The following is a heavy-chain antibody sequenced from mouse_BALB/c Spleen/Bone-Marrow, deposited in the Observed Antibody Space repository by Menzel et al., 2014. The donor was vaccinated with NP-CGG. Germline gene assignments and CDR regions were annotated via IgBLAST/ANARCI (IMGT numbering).Heavy chain of an antibody. D-gene: IGHD1-1*01. V-gene: IGHV14-3*02. CDR2: IDPANGNT. J-gene: IGHJ3*01. CDR3: ANYYYDSSLFAY. Sequence: VQLQQSGAELVKPGASVKLSCTASGFNIKDTYMHWVKQRPEQGLEWIGRIDPANGNTKYDPKFQGKATITADTSYSQAYLQISSLTSEDTAVYYCANYYYDSSLFAYWGQGTLVTVSA. CDR1: GFNIKDTY.